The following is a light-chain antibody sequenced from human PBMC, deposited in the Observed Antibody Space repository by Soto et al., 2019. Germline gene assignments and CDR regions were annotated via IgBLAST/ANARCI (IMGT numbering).Light chain of an antibody. CDR2: EVN. Sequence: QSALTQPPSASGSPGQSVTISCTGTSSDVGGYNYVSWYQQYPGKVPKHMVYEVNKRPSGVPDRFSGSKSGNTASLTVSGLQADDEADYYCTSYAGGNNVFGTGTKLTVL. CDR1: SSDVGGYNY. J-gene: IGLJ1*01. V-gene: IGLV2-8*01. CDR3: TSYAGGNNV.